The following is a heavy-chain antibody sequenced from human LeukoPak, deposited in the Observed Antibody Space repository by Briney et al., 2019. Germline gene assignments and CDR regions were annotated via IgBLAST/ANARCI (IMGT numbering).Heavy chain of an antibody. CDR3: ARGTKVGSDAFDI. CDR2: IYSGGST. V-gene: IGHV3-53*01. Sequence: GGSLRLSCAASGSTVSSNYMSWVRQAPGKGLEWVSVIYSGGSTYYADSVKGRFTISRDNSKNTLYLQMNSLRAEDTAVYYCARGTKVGSDAFDIWGQGTMVTVSS. D-gene: IGHD2-2*01. J-gene: IGHJ3*02. CDR1: GSTVSSNY.